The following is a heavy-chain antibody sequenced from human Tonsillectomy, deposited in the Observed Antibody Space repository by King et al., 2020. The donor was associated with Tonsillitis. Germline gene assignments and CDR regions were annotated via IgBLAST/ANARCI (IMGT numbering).Heavy chain of an antibody. J-gene: IGHJ5*02. CDR2: ISSSSSYT. CDR1: GFTFSDFY. CDR3: ARDNRDRDSSSWYSNWFDP. Sequence: VQLVESGGGLVKPGGSLRLSCAASGFTFSDFYMSWIRQAPGKGLEWVSHISSSSSYTNYADSVKGRFTISRDNAKNSLYLQMNSLRAEDTAVYYCARDNRDRDSSSWYSNWFDPWGQGTLVTVSS. D-gene: IGHD6-13*01. V-gene: IGHV3-11*05.